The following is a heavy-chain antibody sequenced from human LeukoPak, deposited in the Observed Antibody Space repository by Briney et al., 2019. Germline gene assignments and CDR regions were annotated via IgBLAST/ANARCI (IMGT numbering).Heavy chain of an antibody. CDR2: ISAYNGNT. Sequence: ASVKVSCKASGYTFTSYGISWVRQAPGQGLEWMGWISAYNGNTNYAQKLQGRVTMTEDPSTDTAYMELSSLTSEDTAVYYCATLAVSDYWGQGTRVTVSS. D-gene: IGHD2/OR15-2a*01. CDR3: ATLAVSDY. J-gene: IGHJ4*02. CDR1: GYTFTSYG. V-gene: IGHV1-18*01.